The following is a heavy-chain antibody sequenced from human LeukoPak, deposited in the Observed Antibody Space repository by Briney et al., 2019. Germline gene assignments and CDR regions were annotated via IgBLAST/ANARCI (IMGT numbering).Heavy chain of an antibody. V-gene: IGHV5-51*01. CDR3: ACRLRSGTSPDAFDI. D-gene: IGHD1-26*01. J-gene: IGHJ3*02. CDR1: GYSFTSYW. Sequence: GESLKISCNGSGYSFTSYWIGWVRQMPGKGLEWMGIIYPGDSDTRYSPSFQGQVTISADKSISTAYLQWSSLKASDTAMYYCACRLRSGTSPDAFDIWGQGTMVTVSS. CDR2: IYPGDSDT.